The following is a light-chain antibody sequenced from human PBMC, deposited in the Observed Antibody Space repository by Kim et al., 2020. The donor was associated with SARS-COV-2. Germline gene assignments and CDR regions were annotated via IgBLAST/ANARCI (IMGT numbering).Light chain of an antibody. V-gene: IGLV3-1*01. CDR1: KLGDKY. Sequence: ESPGQTASIICSGDKLGDKYASWYQQKPGQSPVVVIYQGKNRPSGIPERFSGSSSGNTATLTISETQAMDEADYYCQAWDSNTVVFGGGTRLTVL. CDR3: QAWDSNTVV. CDR2: QGK. J-gene: IGLJ2*01.